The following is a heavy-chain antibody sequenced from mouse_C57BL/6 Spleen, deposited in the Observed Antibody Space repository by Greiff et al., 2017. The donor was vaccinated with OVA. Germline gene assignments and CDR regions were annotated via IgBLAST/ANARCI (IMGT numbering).Heavy chain of an antibody. CDR1: GFTFSSYA. V-gene: IGHV5-4*03. J-gene: IGHJ3*01. D-gene: IGHD2-4*01. CDR2: ISDGGSYT. Sequence: EVKLVESGGGLVKPGVSLKLSCAASGFTFSSYAMSWVRQTPEKRLEWVATISDGGSYTYYPDNVKGRFTISRDNAKNNLYLQMSHLKSEDTAMYYCASTYDYDGTWFAYWGQGTLVTVSA. CDR3: ASTYDYDGTWFAY.